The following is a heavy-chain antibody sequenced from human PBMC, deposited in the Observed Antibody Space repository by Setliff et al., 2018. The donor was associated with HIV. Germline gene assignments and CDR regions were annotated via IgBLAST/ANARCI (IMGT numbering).Heavy chain of an antibody. CDR2: IYTGGSP. J-gene: IGHJ4*02. Sequence: SETLSLTCTVSGGSISSGRYYWSWIRQPAGKGLEWIGHIYTGGSPNYNPSLMSRVTISIDTSKDQLSLKLNSVTAADTAVYYCARVGGLFGEARPPPDYWGQGALVTVSS. CDR3: ARVGGLFGEARPPPDY. V-gene: IGHV4-61*09. CDR1: GGSISSGRYY. D-gene: IGHD3-10*01.